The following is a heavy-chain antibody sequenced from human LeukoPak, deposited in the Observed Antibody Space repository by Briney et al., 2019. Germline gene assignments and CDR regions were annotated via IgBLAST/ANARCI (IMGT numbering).Heavy chain of an antibody. CDR3: APTLHYYGSGSLDY. D-gene: IGHD3-10*01. Sequence: ASVKVSCKVSGYTLTELSMHWVRQAPGKGLEWMGGFDPEDGETIYAQKFQGRVTMTEDTSTDTAYMELSSLRSEDTAVYYCAPTLHYYGSGSLDYWGQGTLVTVSS. CDR1: GYTLTELS. CDR2: FDPEDGET. V-gene: IGHV1-24*01. J-gene: IGHJ4*02.